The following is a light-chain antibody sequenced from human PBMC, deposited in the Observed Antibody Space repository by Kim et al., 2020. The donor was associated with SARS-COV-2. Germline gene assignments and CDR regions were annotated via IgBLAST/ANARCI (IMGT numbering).Light chain of an antibody. CDR2: GAS. Sequence: TLSLCPGERATLSCRTSQSVSSSYLAWYHQKPGQAPRLLIYGASSRATGIPDRFSGSGSGTNFTLTISRLEPEDFAVYFCQQYGSSFGQGTKLEI. V-gene: IGKV3-20*01. CDR1: QSVSSSY. CDR3: QQYGSS. J-gene: IGKJ2*01.